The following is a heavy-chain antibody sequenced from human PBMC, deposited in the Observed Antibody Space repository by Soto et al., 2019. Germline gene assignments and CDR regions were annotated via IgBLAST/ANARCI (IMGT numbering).Heavy chain of an antibody. CDR1: GCAFSSYD. CDR2: ISGTGDST. D-gene: IGHD4-17*01. Sequence: EVQLLESGGGLVQPGGSLRLSCVASGCAFSSYDMSWVRQAPGKGLQWVSAISGTGDSTYFADSVKGRFTLSRDNSKNTLYLQVNGLRAEDTAIYYCAKPTVATPYYFDYWGQGTLVTVSS. V-gene: IGHV3-23*01. J-gene: IGHJ4*02. CDR3: AKPTVATPYYFDY.